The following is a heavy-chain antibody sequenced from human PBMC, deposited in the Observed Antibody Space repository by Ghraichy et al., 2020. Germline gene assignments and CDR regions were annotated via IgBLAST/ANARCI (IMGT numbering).Heavy chain of an antibody. CDR3: AKGIAEAGTDY. J-gene: IGHJ4*02. CDR2: ISGSGGTT. V-gene: IGHV3-23*01. Sequence: LSLTCAASGFTFSSYGMSWVRQAPGKGLKWVSTISGSGGTTYYADSVKGRFTMSRDNSKNTLYLQMDSLRAEDTAVYYCAKGIAEAGTDYWGQGTLVTVSS. CDR1: GFTFSSYG. D-gene: IGHD6-13*01.